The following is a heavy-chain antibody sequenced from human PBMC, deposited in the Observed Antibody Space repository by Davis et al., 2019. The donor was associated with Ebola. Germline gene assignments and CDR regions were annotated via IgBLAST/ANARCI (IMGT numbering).Heavy chain of an antibody. Sequence: SETLSLTCGVYGGSFSGYFWSWIRQSPGKGLEWLGEIGRGGSTDYNPTLKNRLTIALDTSKNQFSLRLESMTAADTAVYYCARTTLTSVSDSGLGYNYFAPWGQETLVTVSS. V-gene: IGHV4-34*01. D-gene: IGHD4-17*01. CDR3: ARTTLTSVSDSGLGYNYFAP. CDR1: GGSFSGYF. CDR2: IGRGGST. J-gene: IGHJ5*02.